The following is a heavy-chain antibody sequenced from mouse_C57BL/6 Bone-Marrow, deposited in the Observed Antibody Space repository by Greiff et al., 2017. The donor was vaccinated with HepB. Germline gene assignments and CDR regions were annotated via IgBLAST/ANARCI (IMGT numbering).Heavy chain of an antibody. J-gene: IGHJ2*01. D-gene: IGHD1-3*01. CDR3: ARDKGTGYFDY. V-gene: IGHV5-16*01. CDR1: GFTFSDYY. Sequence: DVMLVESEGGLVQPGSSMKLSCTASGFTFSDYYMAWVRQVPEKGLEWVANINYDGSSTYYLDSLKSRFIISRDNAKNILYLQMSSLKSEDTATYYCARDKGTGYFDYWGQGTTLTVSS. CDR2: INYDGSST.